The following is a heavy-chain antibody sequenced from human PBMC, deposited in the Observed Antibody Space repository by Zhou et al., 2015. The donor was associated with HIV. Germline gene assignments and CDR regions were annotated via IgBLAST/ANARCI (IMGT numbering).Heavy chain of an antibody. CDR3: ARSKNLQRDIYYGSGSYGMDV. J-gene: IGHJ6*02. D-gene: IGHD3-10*01. V-gene: IGHV3-9*01. CDR1: GFTFDDYA. Sequence: EVQLVESGGGLVQPGRSLRLSCAASGFTFDDYAMHWVRQAPGKGLEWVSGISWNSGSIGYADSVKGRFTISRDNAKNSLYLQMNSLRAEDTALYYCARSKNLQRDIYYGSGSYGMDVWGQGTTVTVSS. CDR2: ISWNSGSI.